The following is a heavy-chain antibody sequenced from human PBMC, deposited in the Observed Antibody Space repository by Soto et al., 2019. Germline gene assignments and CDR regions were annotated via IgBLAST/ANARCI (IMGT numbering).Heavy chain of an antibody. CDR2: IYYSGST. J-gene: IGHJ6*03. CDR3: ARQHPRPGIAAGYYYMYV. CDR1: GGSISSSSYY. V-gene: IGHV4-39*01. D-gene: IGHD6-13*01. Sequence: QLQLQESGPGLVKPSETLSLTCTVSGGSISSSSYYWGWIRQPPGKGLEWIGSIYYSGSTYYNPALYCRVSISVDTSKNRFSLKLSAVSAAYTAVYYCARQHPRPGIAAGYYYMYVWGKVTTVTVSS.